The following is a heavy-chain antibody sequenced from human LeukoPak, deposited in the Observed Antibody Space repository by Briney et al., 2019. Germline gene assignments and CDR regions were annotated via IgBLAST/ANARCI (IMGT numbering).Heavy chain of an antibody. D-gene: IGHD3-3*01. Sequence: ASVKVSCKASGYTFTGYYMHWVRQAPGQGLEWMGWINPNSGGTNYAQKFQGRVTMTRDTSISTAYMELSRLRSDDTAVYYCAREQTGYDFWSGYYKYYFDYWGQGTLVTVSS. CDR3: AREQTGYDFWSGYYKYYFDY. CDR1: GYTFTGYY. J-gene: IGHJ4*02. CDR2: INPNSGGT. V-gene: IGHV1-2*02.